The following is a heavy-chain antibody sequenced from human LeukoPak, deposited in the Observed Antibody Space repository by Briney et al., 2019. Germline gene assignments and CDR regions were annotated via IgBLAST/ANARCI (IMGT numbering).Heavy chain of an antibody. Sequence: SETLSLTCAVYGESFSGYYWSWIRQPPGKGLEWIGEINHSGSTNYNPSLKSRVTISVDTSKNQFSLKLSSVTAADTAVYYCARLEGSDSSGYTLDYWGQGTLVTVSS. J-gene: IGHJ4*02. CDR1: GESFSGYY. V-gene: IGHV4-34*01. D-gene: IGHD3-22*01. CDR2: INHSGST. CDR3: ARLEGSDSSGYTLDY.